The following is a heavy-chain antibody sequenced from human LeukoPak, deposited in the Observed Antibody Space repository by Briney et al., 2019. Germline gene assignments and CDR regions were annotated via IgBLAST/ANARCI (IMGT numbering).Heavy chain of an antibody. D-gene: IGHD1-1*01. V-gene: IGHV3-48*03. Sequence: PGGSLRLSYAASGFTFSSYEMNWVRQAPGKGLEWVSYISSSGDTIYYADSVRGRFTISRDNAKNSLYLQMNSLRAEDTAVYFCAREGTGRYYYYYYIDVWGKGTTVTISS. CDR2: ISSSGDTI. J-gene: IGHJ6*03. CDR3: AREGTGRYYYYYYIDV. CDR1: GFTFSSYE.